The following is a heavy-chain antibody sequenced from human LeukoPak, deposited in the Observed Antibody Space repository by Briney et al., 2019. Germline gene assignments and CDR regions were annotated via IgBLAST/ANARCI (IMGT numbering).Heavy chain of an antibody. CDR3: ARVGYSGWDFDY. CDR1: GFIFSSYS. D-gene: IGHD5-12*01. Sequence: GGSLRLSCAASGFIFSSYSMNWVRQAPGKGLEWVSYIDKRSNNIYYAGSVKGRFTISRGNAKNSLYLQMNSLRDEDTAVYFCARVGYSGWDFDYWGQGTLVTVSS. CDR2: IDKRSNNI. J-gene: IGHJ4*02. V-gene: IGHV3-48*02.